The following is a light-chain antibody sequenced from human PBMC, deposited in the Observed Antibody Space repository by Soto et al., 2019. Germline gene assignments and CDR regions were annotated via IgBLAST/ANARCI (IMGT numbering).Light chain of an antibody. Sequence: DIQMTQSPSSLSASVGDRVTITCRASQGIRSDLGWFQQKPGKAPKRLIYAASTLESWVPSNFSGSGSGTEFTLTISSLQAEDVATYYCLQYYTYPRTFGQGTKLEIK. CDR2: AAS. CDR3: LQYYTYPRT. CDR1: QGIRSD. J-gene: IGKJ2*01. V-gene: IGKV1-17*01.